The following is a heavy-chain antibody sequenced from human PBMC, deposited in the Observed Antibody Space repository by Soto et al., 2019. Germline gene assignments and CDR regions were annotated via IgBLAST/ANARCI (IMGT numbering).Heavy chain of an antibody. J-gene: IGHJ4*02. Sequence: EVQLVESGGGLVQPGGSLRLSCAASGFTFSSYSMNWVRQAPGKGLEWVSYISSSGSTIYYADSVRGRFTISRDNAKKSLYLQMNSLRDEDTAVDYCARAGYRRVDYWGQGTLGTGSS. CDR3: ARAGYRRVDY. D-gene: IGHD5-12*01. V-gene: IGHV3-48*02. CDR2: ISSSGSTI. CDR1: GFTFSSYS.